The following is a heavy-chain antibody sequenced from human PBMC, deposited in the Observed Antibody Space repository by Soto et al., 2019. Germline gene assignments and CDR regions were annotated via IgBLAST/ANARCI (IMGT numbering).Heavy chain of an antibody. CDR3: AKDGVMVYAIRRYYYYYMDV. D-gene: IGHD2-8*01. CDR1: GFTFSSYG. CDR2: ISYDGSNK. Sequence: GGSLRLSCAASGFTFSSYGMHWVRQAPGKGLEWVAVISYDGSNKYYADSVKGRFTISRDNSKNTLYLQMNSLRAEDTAVYYCAKDGVMVYAIRRYYYYYMDVWGKGTTVTVSS. V-gene: IGHV3-30*18. J-gene: IGHJ6*03.